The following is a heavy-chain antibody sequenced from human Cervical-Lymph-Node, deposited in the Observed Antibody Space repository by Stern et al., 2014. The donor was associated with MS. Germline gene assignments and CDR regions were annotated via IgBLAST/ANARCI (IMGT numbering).Heavy chain of an antibody. D-gene: IGHD3-10*01. J-gene: IGHJ5*02. CDR1: GYTFTSYY. CDR2: INPSGGST. CDR3: ARDTGYYGSGSHNWFDP. V-gene: IGHV1-46*01. Sequence: VQLVESGAEVKKPGASVKVSCKASGYTFTSYYMHWVRQAPGQGLEWMGIINPSGGSTSYAQKFQGRVTMTRDTSTSTVYMELSSLRSEDTAVYYCARDTGYYGSGSHNWFDPWGQGTLVTVSS.